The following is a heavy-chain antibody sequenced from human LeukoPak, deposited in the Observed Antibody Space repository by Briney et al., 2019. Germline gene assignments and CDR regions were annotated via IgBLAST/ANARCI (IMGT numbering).Heavy chain of an antibody. Sequence: PGRSLRLSCAASGFTFSSYGVHWVRQAPGKGLEWVGVISYDGSNKFYADSVKGRFTISRDNSKNTLYLQMNSLGAEDTAVYYCAKNLWVTYGSGSYYFDYWGQGTLVTVSS. CDR3: AKNLWVTYGSGSYYFDY. CDR2: ISYDGSNK. J-gene: IGHJ4*02. V-gene: IGHV3-30*18. CDR1: GFTFSSYG. D-gene: IGHD3-10*01.